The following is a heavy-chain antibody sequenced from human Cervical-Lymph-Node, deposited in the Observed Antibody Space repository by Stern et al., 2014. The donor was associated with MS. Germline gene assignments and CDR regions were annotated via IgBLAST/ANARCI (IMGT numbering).Heavy chain of an antibody. CDR1: GFTFSRYG. V-gene: IGHV3-30*18. Sequence: VQLVESGGGVVQPGRSLRLTCTVSGFTFSRYGLHWVRQAPGKGLEWVSAISYDGSDTYYAESVKGRFTISRDNTKNTLYLEMRRLRREDTAVYYCVKRGITEVRGVRLGDYWGPGTLVIVSS. D-gene: IGHD3-10*01. CDR2: ISYDGSDT. CDR3: VKRGITEVRGVRLGDY. J-gene: IGHJ4*02.